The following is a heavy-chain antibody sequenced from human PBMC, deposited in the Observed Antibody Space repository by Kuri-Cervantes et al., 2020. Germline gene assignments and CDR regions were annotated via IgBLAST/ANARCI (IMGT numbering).Heavy chain of an antibody. V-gene: IGHV1-8*01. D-gene: IGHD6-19*01. CDR1: GYTFTSYD. CDR2: MNPNSGNT. J-gene: IGHJ4*02. Sequence: ASVKVSCKASGYTFTSYDINWVRQAPGQGLEWMGWMNPNSGNTGYAQKFQGRVTMTRNTSISTAYMELSSLRSEDTAVYYCARGGYSSGWSHFDYWGQGTLVTVSS. CDR3: ARGGYSSGWSHFDY.